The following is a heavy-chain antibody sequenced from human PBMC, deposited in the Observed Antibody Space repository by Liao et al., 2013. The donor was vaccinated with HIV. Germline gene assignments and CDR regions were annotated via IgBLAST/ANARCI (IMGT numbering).Heavy chain of an antibody. CDR1: GGSISDTNYY. CDR2: LFYIGST. J-gene: IGHJ5*01. CDR3: ARGSAYNSGWYEF. Sequence: QLQLQESGPGLVKPSETLSLTCTVSGGSISDTNYYWGWIRQPPGKGLEWIGSLFYIGSTHYNPSLKSRVTISADTSKNQFSLRVSSVTAADTAVYFCARGSAYNSGWYEFWGPGALVTVSS. V-gene: IGHV4-39*07. D-gene: IGHD3-22*01.